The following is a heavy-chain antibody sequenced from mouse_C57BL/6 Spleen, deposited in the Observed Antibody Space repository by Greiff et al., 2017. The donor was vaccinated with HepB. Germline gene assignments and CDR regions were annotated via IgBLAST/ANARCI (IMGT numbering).Heavy chain of an antibody. V-gene: IGHV10-1*01. Sequence: GGGLVQPKGSLKLSCAASGFSFNTYAMNWDRQAPGKGLEWVARIRSKSNNYATYYADSVKDRFTISRDDSESMLYLQMNNLKTEDTAMYYCVTFYYDYDGYAMDYWGQGTSVTVSS. CDR3: VTFYYDYDGYAMDY. D-gene: IGHD2-4*01. CDR1: GFSFNTYA. J-gene: IGHJ4*01. CDR2: IRSKSNNYAT.